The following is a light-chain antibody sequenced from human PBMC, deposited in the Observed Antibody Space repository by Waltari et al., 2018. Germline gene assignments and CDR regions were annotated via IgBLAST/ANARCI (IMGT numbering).Light chain of an antibody. Sequence: EIVLTQSPGTLSLSPGERATLSCRASQSVSRFLAWYQQKPGQAPRLLISGASSRATGIHDRFSGSGSGTDFSLTISRLEPEDFAVYYCQKYDKLPATFGQGTKVEIK. CDR3: QKYDKLPAT. CDR1: QSVSRF. CDR2: GAS. J-gene: IGKJ1*01. V-gene: IGKV3-20*01.